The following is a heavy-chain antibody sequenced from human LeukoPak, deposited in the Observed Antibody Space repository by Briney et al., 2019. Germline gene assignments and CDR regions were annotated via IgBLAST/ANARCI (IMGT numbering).Heavy chain of an antibody. V-gene: IGHV4-59*11. CDR1: GGSLSRHY. CDR2: VSSTGYP. D-gene: IGHD3-22*01. J-gene: IGHJ3*01. CDR3: ARLLDNDISGDPDTFDV. Sequence: ETLSLPCTVSGGSLSRHYWSWIRQPPGKRLEWIGYVSSTGYPKYNPSLQSRVPKSINTSQSQFSLKLTSVTSRGTAVYLCARLLDNDISGDPDTFDVWGQGTTVIVSS.